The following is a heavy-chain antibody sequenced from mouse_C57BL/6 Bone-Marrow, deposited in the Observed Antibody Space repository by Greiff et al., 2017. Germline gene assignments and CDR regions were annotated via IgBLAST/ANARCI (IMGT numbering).Heavy chain of an antibody. J-gene: IGHJ4*01. CDR3: ARTYGYSYAVDY. V-gene: IGHV1-50*01. CDR1: GYTFTSYW. CDR2: IDPSDSYT. D-gene: IGHD2-2*01. Sequence: QVQLQQPGAELVKPGASVKLSCKASGYTFTSYWMQWVKQRPGQGLEWIGEIDPSDSYTNYNQKFKGKATLTVDTSSSTAYMQLSSLTSEDSAVYYCARTYGYSYAVDYWGQGTSVTVSS.